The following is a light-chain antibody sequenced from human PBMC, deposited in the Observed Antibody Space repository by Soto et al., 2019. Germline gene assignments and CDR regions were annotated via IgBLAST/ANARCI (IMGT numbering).Light chain of an antibody. CDR3: CSYAGISTRYV. Sequence: QSVLTQPRSMSGSPGQSLTISCTGTSSDFGGYDYVSWYQHHPGTVPKLLIYDVTNRPSGVPHRFSGSKSGNTASLTISGLQAEDEADYYCCSYAGISTRYVFGTGTKVTVL. CDR1: SSDFGGYDY. CDR2: DVT. J-gene: IGLJ1*01. V-gene: IGLV2-11*01.